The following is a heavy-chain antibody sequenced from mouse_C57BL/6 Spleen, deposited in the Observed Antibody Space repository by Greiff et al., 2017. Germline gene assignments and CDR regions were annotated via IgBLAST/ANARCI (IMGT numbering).Heavy chain of an antibody. CDR2: IAPSDSYT. J-gene: IGHJ2*01. CDR1: GYTFTSYW. Sequence: QVQLQQPGAELVMPGASVKLSCKASGYTFTSYWMHWVKQRPGQGLEWIGEIAPSDSYTNYNQKLKGKSTLTVDKSSSTSYMRLSSLTSEDSAVYYSARRGTTVVSYFDYWGQGTTLTVSS. CDR3: ARRGTTVVSYFDY. V-gene: IGHV1-69*01. D-gene: IGHD1-1*01.